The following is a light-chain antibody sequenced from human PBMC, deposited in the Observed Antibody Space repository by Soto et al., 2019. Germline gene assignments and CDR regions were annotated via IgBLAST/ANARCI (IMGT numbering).Light chain of an antibody. V-gene: IGKV3-20*01. Sequence: EIVLTQSPATLSLSPGERATLSCRASQSVSSSYLAWYQQKPGQAPRLLIYGASSRATGIPDRFSGSGSGTDFTLTISILEPEDFAVYYCQQYGSAPPDTFGQGTRLEVK. CDR1: QSVSSSY. CDR3: QQYGSAPPDT. CDR2: GAS. J-gene: IGKJ5*01.